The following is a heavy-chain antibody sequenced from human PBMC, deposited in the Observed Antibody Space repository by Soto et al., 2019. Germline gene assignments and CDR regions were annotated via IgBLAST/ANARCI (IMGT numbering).Heavy chain of an antibody. D-gene: IGHD3-22*01. Sequence: LRLSCTASGFTFGDYAMSWVRQAPGKGLEWVGFIRSKAYGGTTEYAASVKGRFTISRDDSKSIAYLQMNSLKTEDTAMYYCTRDRYYYDSSGYLSYWGQGTMVTVYS. J-gene: IGHJ4*02. CDR1: GFTFGDYA. CDR2: IRSKAYGGTT. CDR3: TRDRYYYDSSGYLSY. V-gene: IGHV3-49*04.